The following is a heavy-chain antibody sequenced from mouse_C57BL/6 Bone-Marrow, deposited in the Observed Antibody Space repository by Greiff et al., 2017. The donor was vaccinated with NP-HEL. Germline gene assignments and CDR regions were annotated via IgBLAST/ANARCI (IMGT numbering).Heavy chain of an antibody. J-gene: IGHJ2*01. Sequence: VQLQQPGAELVKPGASVKMSCKASGNTFTSYWITWVKQRPGQGLEWIGDIYPGSGSTNYNEKFKSKATLTVDTSSSTAYMQLSSLTSEDSAVYYCARRGLYYDLDYWGQGTTLTVSS. V-gene: IGHV1-55*01. CDR3: ARRGLYYDLDY. D-gene: IGHD2-4*01. CDR1: GNTFTSYW. CDR2: IYPGSGST.